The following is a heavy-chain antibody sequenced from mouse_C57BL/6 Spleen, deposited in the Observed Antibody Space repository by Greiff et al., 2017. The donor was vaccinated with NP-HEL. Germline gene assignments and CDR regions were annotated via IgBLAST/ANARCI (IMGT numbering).Heavy chain of an antibody. D-gene: IGHD2-4*01. Sequence: QVQLQQSGAELARPGASVKMSCKASGYTFTSYTMHWVKQRPGQGLEWIGYINPSSGYTKYNQKFKDKATLTADKSSSTAYMQLSSLTSEYSAVYYCARSDYDYAFAYWGQGTLVTVSA. CDR2: INPSSGYT. J-gene: IGHJ3*01. CDR1: GYTFTSYT. V-gene: IGHV1-4*01. CDR3: ARSDYDYAFAY.